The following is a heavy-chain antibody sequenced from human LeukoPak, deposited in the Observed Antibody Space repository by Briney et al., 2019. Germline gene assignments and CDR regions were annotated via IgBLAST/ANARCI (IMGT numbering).Heavy chain of an antibody. D-gene: IGHD3-9*01. CDR1: GFKFSDHY. V-gene: IGHV3-72*01. CDR3: ARGLQKMVLLRYFDQPVFDY. J-gene: IGHJ4*02. Sequence: GGSLRLSCAASGFKFSDHYIDWVRQAPGKGLEWVGRSRNKASSYTTEYAASVEGRFTISRDVSESSLYLQMNSLRAEDTAVYYCARGLQKMVLLRYFDQPVFDYWGQGTLVTVSS. CDR2: SRNKASSYTT.